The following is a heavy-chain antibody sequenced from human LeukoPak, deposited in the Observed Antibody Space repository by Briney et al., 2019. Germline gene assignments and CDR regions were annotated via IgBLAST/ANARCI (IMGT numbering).Heavy chain of an antibody. Sequence: SVKVSRKASGGTFSSYAISWVRQAPGQGLEWMGRIIPILGIANYAQKFQGRVTITADKSTSTAYMELSSLRSEDTAVYYCARDASEGYDSSGYSGYWGQGTLVTVSS. CDR3: ARDASEGYDSSGYSGY. V-gene: IGHV1-69*04. CDR2: IIPILGIA. CDR1: GGTFSSYA. D-gene: IGHD3-22*01. J-gene: IGHJ4*02.